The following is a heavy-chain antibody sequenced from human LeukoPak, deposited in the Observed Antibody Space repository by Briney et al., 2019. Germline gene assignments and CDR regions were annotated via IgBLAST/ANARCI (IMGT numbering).Heavy chain of an antibody. CDR1: GGSNSSGSYY. Sequence: PSQTLSLTCTVSGGSNSSGSYYWSWIRQPAGKGLEWIGRIYTSGSTNYNPSLKSRVTISVDTSKNQFSLKLSSVTAADTAVYYCARMGSSTSSWWFDPWGQGTLVTVSS. J-gene: IGHJ5*02. CDR3: ARMGSSTSSWWFDP. D-gene: IGHD2-2*01. V-gene: IGHV4-61*02. CDR2: IYTSGST.